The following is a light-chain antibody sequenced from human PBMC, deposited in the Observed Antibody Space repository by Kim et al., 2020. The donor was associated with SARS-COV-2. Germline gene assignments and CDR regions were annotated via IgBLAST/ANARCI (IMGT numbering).Light chain of an antibody. Sequence: QSVLTQPASVSGSPGQSITISCTGTGSDVGGYNSVSWYQQHPGKAPKLMIYDVNSRPSGISNRFSGSKSGNTASLTISGLQADDEAEYFCSSYTATAAFVFGTGTKVTVL. CDR3: SSYTATAAFV. CDR2: DVN. V-gene: IGLV2-14*03. CDR1: GSDVGGYNS. J-gene: IGLJ1*01.